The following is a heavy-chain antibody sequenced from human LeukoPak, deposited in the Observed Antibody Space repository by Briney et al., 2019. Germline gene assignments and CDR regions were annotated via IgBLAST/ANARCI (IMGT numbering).Heavy chain of an antibody. J-gene: IGHJ6*03. CDR2: INPNSGGT. V-gene: IGHV1-2*02. CDR3: AKNNGNSYYYYYMDV. CDR1: GYTFTGYY. Sequence: ASVKVSCKASGYTFTGYYMHWVRQAPGQGLEWMGWINPNSGGTNYAQSFQDRVTMTRDTSISTAYMELSRLRSDDTAVYYCAKNNGNSYYYYYMDVWGKGTTVTVSS. D-gene: IGHD1-1*01.